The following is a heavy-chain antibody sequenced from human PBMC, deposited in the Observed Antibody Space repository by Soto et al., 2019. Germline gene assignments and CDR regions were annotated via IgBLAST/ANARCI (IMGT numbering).Heavy chain of an antibody. Sequence: EVQLVESGGGLVQPGGSLRLSCAASGFTVSSNYMSWVRQAPGKGLEWVSVIYSGGSTYYADSVKGRFTISRHNSKNTLYLQMNRLRAEDTAVYYCARGGAADYDILTGYYGYDAFDIWGQGTMVTVSS. CDR3: ARGGAADYDILTGYYGYDAFDI. D-gene: IGHD3-9*01. CDR2: IYSGGST. J-gene: IGHJ3*02. V-gene: IGHV3-53*04. CDR1: GFTVSSNY.